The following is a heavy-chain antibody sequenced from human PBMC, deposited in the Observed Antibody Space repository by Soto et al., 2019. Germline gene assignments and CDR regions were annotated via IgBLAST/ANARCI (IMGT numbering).Heavy chain of an antibody. J-gene: IGHJ4*02. CDR2: IKHDGSEK. V-gene: IGHV3-7*01. D-gene: IGHD5-12*01. Sequence: VQLVESGGGVVQPGRSLRLSCAASGFTFSSYAMHWVRQAPGKGLEWVANIKHDGSEKYYVDSVKGRFTISRDNAKNLLSLQMNSLRAEDTAVYYCARMSGYDPPLFDYWGQGTLVTVSS. CDR3: ARMSGYDPPLFDY. CDR1: GFTFSSYA.